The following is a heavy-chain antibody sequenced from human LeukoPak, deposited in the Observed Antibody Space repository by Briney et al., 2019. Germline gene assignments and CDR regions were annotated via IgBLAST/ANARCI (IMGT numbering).Heavy chain of an antibody. Sequence: GASVKVSCKASGYTFTSYYMHWVRQAPGQGLEWMGIINPSGGSTSYAQKFQDRVTITRDTSAGTAYVELSRLSSEDTAIYYCARDHRANGNFVSATTFDFWGQGTLVTVSS. D-gene: IGHD2/OR15-2a*01. J-gene: IGHJ4*02. CDR2: INPSGGST. CDR3: ARDHRANGNFVSATTFDF. CDR1: GYTFTSYY. V-gene: IGHV1-46*01.